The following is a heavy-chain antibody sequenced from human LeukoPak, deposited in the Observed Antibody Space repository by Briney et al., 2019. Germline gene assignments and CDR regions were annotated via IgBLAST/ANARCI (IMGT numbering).Heavy chain of an antibody. J-gene: IGHJ4*02. V-gene: IGHV4-34*01. CDR1: GGSCSGYY. CDR2: INHSGST. Sequence: SETLSLTCAVDGGSCSGYYWSWIRQPPGKGLEWIGEINHSGSTNYNPSLKSRVTISVDTSKNQFSLKLCSVTAADTAVYYCARKVFFDYWGQGTLVTVSS. CDR3: ARKVFFDY.